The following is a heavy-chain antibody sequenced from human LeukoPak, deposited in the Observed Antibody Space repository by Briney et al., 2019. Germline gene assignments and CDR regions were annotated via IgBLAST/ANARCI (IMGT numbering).Heavy chain of an antibody. CDR1: GFPFSSYS. CDR2: IKPDGTTK. D-gene: IGHD6-6*01. Sequence: GGSLRLSCAASGFPFSSYSMTWVRQAPGKGLEWVANIKPDGTTKFYVDSVKGRFTISRDNALNSLYLQMNSLRAEDTAIYYCARDSSHYLGSSDYWGQGTLVTVSS. V-gene: IGHV3-7*03. J-gene: IGHJ4*02. CDR3: ARDSSHYLGSSDY.